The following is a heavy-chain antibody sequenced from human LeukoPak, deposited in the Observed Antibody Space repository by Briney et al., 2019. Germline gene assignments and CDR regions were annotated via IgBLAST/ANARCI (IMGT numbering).Heavy chain of an antibody. V-gene: IGHV4-4*07. Sequence: SETLSLTCTVSGGSLSNSHWSWIRQPAGKGLEWIGIIYKTGSTNYNPSLKSRVTILRDTSKNQFSLKLSSVTAADTAVYYCARVGYGDYYDAFDIWGQGTMVTVSS. CDR3: ARVGYGDYYDAFDI. CDR1: GGSLSNSH. CDR2: IYKTGST. J-gene: IGHJ3*02. D-gene: IGHD4-17*01.